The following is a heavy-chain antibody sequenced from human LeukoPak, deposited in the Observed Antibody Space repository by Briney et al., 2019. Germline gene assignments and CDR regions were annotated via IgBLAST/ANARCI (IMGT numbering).Heavy chain of an antibody. J-gene: IGHJ4*02. CDR1: GYTFTGYY. D-gene: IGHD6-13*01. CDR3: ATSRAPGIAAAGSGH. V-gene: IGHV1-2*02. Sequence: ASVKVSCKASGYTFTGYYMHWVRQAPGQGLEWMGWINPNSGGTNYAQKFQGRVTMTRDTSISTAYMELSRLRSDDTAVYYCATSRAPGIAAAGSGHWGQGTLVTVSS. CDR2: INPNSGGT.